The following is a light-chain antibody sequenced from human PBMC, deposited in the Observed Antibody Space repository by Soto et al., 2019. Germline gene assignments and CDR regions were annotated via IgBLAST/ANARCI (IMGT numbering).Light chain of an antibody. CDR2: GNI. CDR3: QSYDSNLSAWV. V-gene: IGLV1-40*01. CDR1: VSNIGAGYD. Sequence: QSVLTQPPSVSGAPGQRVTMSCSGSVSNIGAGYDVHWFQQLPGTAPKLLIYGNINRLSGVPDRFSGSKSGTSASLAITGLQAEDEADYYCQSYDSNLSAWVFGGGTKVTVL. J-gene: IGLJ3*02.